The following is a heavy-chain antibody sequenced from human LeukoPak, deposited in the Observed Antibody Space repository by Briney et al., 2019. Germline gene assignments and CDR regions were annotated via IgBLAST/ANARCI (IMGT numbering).Heavy chain of an antibody. J-gene: IGHJ4*02. CDR2: INTDIGGR. V-gene: IGHV1-2*02. D-gene: IGHD5-12*01. CDR3: ARDPSNSGYDYLYYFDY. Sequence: ASVKVSCKASGYTFTGYYMHWVRQAPGQGLEWMGWINTDIGGRNYTQKFQGRVTMTRDMSISTAYMEPSRLRSDDTAVYYCARDPSNSGYDYLYYFDYWGQGTLVTV. CDR1: GYTFTGYY.